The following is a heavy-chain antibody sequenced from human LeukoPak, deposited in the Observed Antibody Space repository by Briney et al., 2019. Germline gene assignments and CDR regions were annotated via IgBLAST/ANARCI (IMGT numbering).Heavy chain of an antibody. CDR2: INHSGST. CDR1: GGSFSGYY. D-gene: IGHD1-26*01. V-gene: IGHV4-34*01. Sequence: SETLSLTCAVYGGSFSGYYWSWIRQPPGKGLEWIGEINHSGSTNYNPSLKSRVTISVDTSKNQFSLKLSSVTAADTAVYYCASPSMGADYFDYWGQGTLVTVSS. CDR3: ASPSMGADYFDY. J-gene: IGHJ4*02.